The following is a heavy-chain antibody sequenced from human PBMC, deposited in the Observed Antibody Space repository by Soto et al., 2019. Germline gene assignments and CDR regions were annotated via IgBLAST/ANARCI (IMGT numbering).Heavy chain of an antibody. Sequence: ASVKVSCKASGGTFSSYAISWVRQAPGQGLEWMGGIIPIFGTANYAQKFQGRVTITADKSTSTAYMELSSLRSEDTAVYYCAKGWGRNCGGDCYSDYWGQGTLVTVSS. J-gene: IGHJ4*02. CDR1: GGTFSSYA. D-gene: IGHD2-21*02. V-gene: IGHV1-69*06. CDR2: IIPIFGTA. CDR3: AKGWGRNCGGDCYSDY.